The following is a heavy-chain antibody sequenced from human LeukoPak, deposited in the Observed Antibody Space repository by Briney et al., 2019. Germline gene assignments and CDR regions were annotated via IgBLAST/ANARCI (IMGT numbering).Heavy chain of an antibody. CDR2: IYYRVTS. V-gene: IGHV4-59*01. CDR3: ARAVGGDGSGSL. CDR1: GGSISNKY. Sequence: PSETLSLTCTVSGGSISNKYWSWIRQPPGKGLEWIGYIYYRVTSDYNPSLKSRVTMSVDMSTSQISLKLSSVTAADTAVYYCARAVGGDGSGSLWGPGTLVTVSS. J-gene: IGHJ4*02. D-gene: IGHD3-10*01.